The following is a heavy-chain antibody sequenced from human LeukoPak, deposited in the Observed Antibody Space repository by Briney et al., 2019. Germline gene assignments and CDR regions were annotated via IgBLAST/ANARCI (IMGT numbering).Heavy chain of an antibody. J-gene: IGHJ3*02. V-gene: IGHV3-9*01. Sequence: GGSLRLSRVASGFTFDDYAMHWVRQAPGKGLEWVSGISWNSGSIGYADSVKGRFTISRDNAKNSLHLQMNGLRAEDTAVYYCAVVPAANDAFDIWGQGTMVTVSS. CDR1: GFTFDDYA. D-gene: IGHD2-2*01. CDR3: AVVPAANDAFDI. CDR2: ISWNSGSI.